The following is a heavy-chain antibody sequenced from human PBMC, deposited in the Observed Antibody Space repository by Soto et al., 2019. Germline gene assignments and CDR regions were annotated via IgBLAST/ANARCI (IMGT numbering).Heavy chain of an antibody. D-gene: IGHD2-8*01. V-gene: IGHV3-74*01. CDR3: ARDADGLHY. Sequence: EVQLVESGGGLVQTGGSLRLSCAASGFTFSNYWMHWVRQAPGKGLVWVSRINPDGSSTTYADSVKGLFTVSRDNVKNTLYLQMNSLRAEDTAMYYCARDADGLHYWCQGTIVTVSS. CDR2: INPDGSST. CDR1: GFTFSNYW. J-gene: IGHJ4*02.